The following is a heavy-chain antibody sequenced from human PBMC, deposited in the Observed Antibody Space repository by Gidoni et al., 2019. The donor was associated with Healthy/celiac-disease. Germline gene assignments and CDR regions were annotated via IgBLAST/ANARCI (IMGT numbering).Heavy chain of an antibody. Sequence: EVQLVESGGGLVKPGGSMRLSCAASGFPFSSYSMNWVRQAPGKGLEWVSSISSSSIYIYYADSVKGRFTISRDNAKNSLYLQMNSLRAEDTAVYYCAKIYEYSSSSGIWFDPWGQGTLVTVSS. V-gene: IGHV3-21*01. CDR1: GFPFSSYS. D-gene: IGHD6-6*01. CDR2: ISSSSIYI. CDR3: AKIYEYSSSSGIWFDP. J-gene: IGHJ5*02.